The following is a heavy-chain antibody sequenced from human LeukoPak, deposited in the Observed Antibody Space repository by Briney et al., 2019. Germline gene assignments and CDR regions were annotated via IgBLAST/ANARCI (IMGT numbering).Heavy chain of an antibody. V-gene: IGHV1-46*01. D-gene: IGHD3-10*01. CDR2: INPSDGDR. CDR1: GYTFITYK. Sequence: ASVKVSCKASGYTFITYKTHWVRQAPGQGLEWVGIINPSDGDRRNAQKFQGRVTMTRDMSTSTVYMELSSLRSEDTAVYYCAKDGGSYSADYWGQGTLVTVSS. CDR3: AKDGGSYSADY. J-gene: IGHJ4*02.